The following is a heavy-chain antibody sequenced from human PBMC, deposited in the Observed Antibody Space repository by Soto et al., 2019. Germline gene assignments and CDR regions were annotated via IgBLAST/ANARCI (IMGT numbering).Heavy chain of an antibody. CDR1: GFTFSSYA. Sequence: GGSLSLSCAASGFTFSSYAMSWVRQAPGKGLEWVSAISGSGGSTYYADSVKGRFTISRDNSKNTLYLQMNSLRAEDTAVYYCAKKNGYYGAFDIWGQGTMVTVSS. CDR2: ISGSGGST. D-gene: IGHD3-3*01. J-gene: IGHJ3*02. V-gene: IGHV3-23*01. CDR3: AKKNGYYGAFDI.